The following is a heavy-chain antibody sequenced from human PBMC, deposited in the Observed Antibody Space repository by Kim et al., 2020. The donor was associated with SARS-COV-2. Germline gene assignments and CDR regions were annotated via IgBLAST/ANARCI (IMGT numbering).Heavy chain of an antibody. D-gene: IGHD3-22*01. Sequence: SVKVSCKASGGTFSSYAISWVRQAPGQGLEWMGRIIPILGIANYAQKFQGRVTITADKSTSTAYMELSSLRSEDPAVYYCARGGGYYDKGGYWYFDLWGRGTLVTVSS. J-gene: IGHJ2*01. CDR1: GGTFSSYA. V-gene: IGHV1-69*04. CDR2: IIPILGIA. CDR3: ARGGGYYDKGGYWYFDL.